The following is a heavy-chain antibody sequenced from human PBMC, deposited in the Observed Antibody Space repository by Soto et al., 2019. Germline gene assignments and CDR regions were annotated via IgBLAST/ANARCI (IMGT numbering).Heavy chain of an antibody. J-gene: IGHJ6*02. Sequence: SETLSLTCTVSGGSVSSGSYYWSWIRQPPGKGLEWIGYIYYSGSTNYNPSLKSRVTISVDTSKNQFSLKLSSVTAADTAVYYCARSFTIAANPGRVSYYGMDVWGQGTTVTVSS. V-gene: IGHV4-61*01. CDR2: IYYSGST. D-gene: IGHD6-13*01. CDR3: ARSFTIAANPGRVSYYGMDV. CDR1: GGSVSSGSYY.